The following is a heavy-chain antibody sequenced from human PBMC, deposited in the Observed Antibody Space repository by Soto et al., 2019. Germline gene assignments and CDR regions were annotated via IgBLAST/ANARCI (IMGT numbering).Heavy chain of an antibody. J-gene: IGHJ3*02. Sequence: GASVKVSCKASGYTFTSYGISWVRQAPGQGLEWMGWISAYNGNTNYAQKLQGRVTMTTDTSTSTAYMELRSLRSDDTAVYYRARSKKWLVPDAFDIWGQGTMVTVSS. D-gene: IGHD6-19*01. CDR2: ISAYNGNT. CDR1: GYTFTSYG. CDR3: ARSKKWLVPDAFDI. V-gene: IGHV1-18*01.